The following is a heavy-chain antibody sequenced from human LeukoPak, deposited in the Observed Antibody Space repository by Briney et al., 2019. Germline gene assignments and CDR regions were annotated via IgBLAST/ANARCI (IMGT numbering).Heavy chain of an antibody. J-gene: IGHJ4*02. CDR1: GFAFSNAW. Sequence: GGSLRLSCAASGFAFSNAWMSWVRQAPGKGLEWVGRIKSKTDGGTTDYAAPVKGRFTISRDDSKNTLYLQMNSLKTEDTAVYHCTTGRYGGQFDYWGQGTLVTVSS. V-gene: IGHV3-15*01. D-gene: IGHD4-17*01. CDR3: TTGRYGGQFDY. CDR2: IKSKTDGGTT.